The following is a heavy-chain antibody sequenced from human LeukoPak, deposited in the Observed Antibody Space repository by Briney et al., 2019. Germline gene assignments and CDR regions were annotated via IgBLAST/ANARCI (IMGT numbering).Heavy chain of an antibody. Sequence: SETLSLTCTVSGGSISSSSYYWGWIRQPPGKGLEWIGSIYYSGSTYYNPSLKSRVTISVDTSKNQFSLKLSSVTAADTAVYYCARRRGIAAAEHWGQGTLVTVSS. V-gene: IGHV4-39*07. CDR1: GGSISSSSYY. CDR3: ARRRGIAAAEH. D-gene: IGHD6-13*01. CDR2: IYYSGST. J-gene: IGHJ4*02.